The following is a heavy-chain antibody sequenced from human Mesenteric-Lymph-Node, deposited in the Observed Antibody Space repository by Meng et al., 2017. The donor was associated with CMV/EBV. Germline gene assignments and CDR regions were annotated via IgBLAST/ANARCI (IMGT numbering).Heavy chain of an antibody. V-gene: IGHV3-74*01. Sequence: GESLKISCAASGFTFSNYVMTWVRQAPGKGLVWVSRINSDGSSPNYADSVKGRFTISRDNAKNTLYLQMNSLKAEDTAVYYCARFRAFDYWGQGTLVTVSS. CDR2: INSDGSSP. J-gene: IGHJ4*02. CDR3: ARFRAFDY. CDR1: GFTFSNYV.